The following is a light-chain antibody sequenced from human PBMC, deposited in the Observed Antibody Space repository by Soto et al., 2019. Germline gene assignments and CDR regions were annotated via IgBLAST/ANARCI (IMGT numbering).Light chain of an antibody. CDR3: QQYYEFPPT. CDR1: QDISSY. J-gene: IGKJ4*01. V-gene: IGKV1-8*01. CDR2: VAS. Sequence: AIRMTQSPSSLSASPGDRVTITCRASQDISSYLAWYQQKPGKAPNLLIYVASTLQSGVPSRFSGSGSGTDFTLTISRLQSEDFATYYCQQYYEFPPTFGGGTKVQIK.